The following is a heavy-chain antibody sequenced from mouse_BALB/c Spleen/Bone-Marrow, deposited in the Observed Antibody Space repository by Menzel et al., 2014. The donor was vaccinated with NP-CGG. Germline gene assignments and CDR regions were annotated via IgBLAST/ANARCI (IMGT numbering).Heavy chain of an antibody. V-gene: IGHV5-4*02. D-gene: IGHD1-1*01. Sequence: DVKLVESGGGLVKPGGSLKLSCAASGFTFSDYYMYWVRQTPEKRLEWVATISDGGSYTYYPDSVKGRFTISRDNAKNNLYLQMSSLKSEDTGRYYCANYCGSTWFAYWGQGTLVTVSA. CDR3: ANYCGSTWFAY. CDR2: ISDGGSYT. CDR1: GFTFSDYY. J-gene: IGHJ3*01.